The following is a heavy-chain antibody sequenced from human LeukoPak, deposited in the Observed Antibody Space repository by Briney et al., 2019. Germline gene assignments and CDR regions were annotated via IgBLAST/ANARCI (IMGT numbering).Heavy chain of an antibody. CDR1: GGSIRSSYYY. CDR2: INHSGST. D-gene: IGHD3-22*01. Sequence: SGTLSLTCTVSGGSIRSSYYYRGWIRQPPGKGLEWIGEINHSGSTNYNPSLKSRVTISVDTSKNQFSLKLSSVTAADTAVYYCARWYYYDSSGYYWFDPWGQGTLVTVSS. V-gene: IGHV4-39*07. J-gene: IGHJ5*02. CDR3: ARWYYYDSSGYYWFDP.